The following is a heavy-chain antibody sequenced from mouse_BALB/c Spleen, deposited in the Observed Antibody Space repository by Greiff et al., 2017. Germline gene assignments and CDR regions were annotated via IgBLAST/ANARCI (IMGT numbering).Heavy chain of an antibody. CDR2: IRNKANGYTT. CDR3: ARDKANWDDYAMDY. J-gene: IGHJ4*01. V-gene: IGHV7-3*02. CDR1: GFTFTDYY. D-gene: IGHD4-1*02. Sequence: DVKLVESGGGLVQPGGSLRLSCATSGFTFTDYYMSWVRQPPGKALEWLGFIRNKANGYTTEYSASVKGRFTISRDNSQSILYLQMNTLRAEDSATYYCARDKANWDDYAMDYWGQGTSVTVSS.